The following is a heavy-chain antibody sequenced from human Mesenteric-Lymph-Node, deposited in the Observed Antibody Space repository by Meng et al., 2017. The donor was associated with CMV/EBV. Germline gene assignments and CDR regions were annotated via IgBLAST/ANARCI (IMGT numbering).Heavy chain of an antibody. J-gene: IGHJ4*02. CDR3: ARLIVSSSSYYFDY. CDR1: GASVSSSSSC. D-gene: IGHD6-6*01. V-gene: IGHV4-39*01. Sequence: SGASVSSSSSCWGWSRQRQGKGLGWVGSMYYNESAYNYPSLKRRVTISVETSKNQFSLKLSSVTAADTAVYYYARLIVSSSSYYFDYWGQGTLVTVSS. CDR2: MYYNESA.